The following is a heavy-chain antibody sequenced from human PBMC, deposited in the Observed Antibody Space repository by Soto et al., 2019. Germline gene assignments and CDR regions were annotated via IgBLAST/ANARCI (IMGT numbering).Heavy chain of an antibody. CDR2: ILYSGST. CDR1: GGSISSYY. J-gene: IGHJ4*02. V-gene: IGHV4-59*01. CDR3: ARVDPHSGYDSIDS. Sequence: SETLSLTCTVSGGSISSYYWSWIRQPPGKGLEWIGYILYSGSTDYNPSLKSRVSISVDTSKNQFSLKLTSVNAADTAVYYCARVDPHSGYDSIDSWGQGTLVTV. D-gene: IGHD5-12*01.